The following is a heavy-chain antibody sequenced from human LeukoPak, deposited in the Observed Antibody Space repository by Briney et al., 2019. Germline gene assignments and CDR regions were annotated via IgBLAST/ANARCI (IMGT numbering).Heavy chain of an antibody. Sequence: GRSLRLSCAASGFTFSSYAMHWVRQAPGKGLEWVAVISYDGSNKYYADSVKGRFTISRDNSKNTLYLQMNSLRAEDTAVYYCARAEVLWFGETLDYWGQGTLVTVSS. D-gene: IGHD3-10*01. CDR2: ISYDGSNK. CDR3: ARAEVLWFGETLDY. CDR1: GFTFSSYA. J-gene: IGHJ4*02. V-gene: IGHV3-30-3*01.